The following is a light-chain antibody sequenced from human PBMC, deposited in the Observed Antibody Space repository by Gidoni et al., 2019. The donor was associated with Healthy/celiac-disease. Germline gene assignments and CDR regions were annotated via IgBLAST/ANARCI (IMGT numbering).Light chain of an antibody. V-gene: IGLV3-21*04. Sequence: SYLLNQPPSVSVAPGKTARITCGGNNIGSKSVHWYQQKPGQAPVLVIYYDSDRPSGIPERFSGSNSGNTATLTISRVEAGDEADYYCQVWDSSSDPNVVFGGGTKRTVL. CDR1: NIGSKS. CDR2: YDS. J-gene: IGLJ2*01. CDR3: QVWDSSSDPNVV.